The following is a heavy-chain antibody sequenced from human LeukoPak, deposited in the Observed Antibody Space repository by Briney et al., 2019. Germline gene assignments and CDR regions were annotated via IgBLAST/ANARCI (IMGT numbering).Heavy chain of an antibody. CDR3: ARGPYYDFWSGYLEYYYYYMDV. CDR2: IIPIFGTA. CDR1: GGTFSSYA. D-gene: IGHD3-3*01. Sequence: ALVKVSCKASGGTFSSYAISWVRQAPGQGLEWMGGIIPIFGTANYAQKFQGRVTITTDESTSTAYMELSSLRSEDTAVYYCARGPYYDFWSGYLEYYYYYMDVWGKGTTVTVSS. V-gene: IGHV1-69*05. J-gene: IGHJ6*03.